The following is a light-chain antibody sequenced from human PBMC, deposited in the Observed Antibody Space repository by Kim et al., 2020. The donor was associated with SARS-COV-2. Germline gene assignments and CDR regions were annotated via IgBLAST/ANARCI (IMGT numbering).Light chain of an antibody. Sequence: QRVTISCTGSSSNIGAGYDVHWYQQLPGTAPKILIYGNSNRPSGVPDRFSGSKSGTSASLAITGLQAEDEADYYCQSYDSSLSAWVFGGGTKLTVL. CDR1: SSNIGAGYD. CDR2: GNS. CDR3: QSYDSSLSAWV. J-gene: IGLJ3*02. V-gene: IGLV1-40*01.